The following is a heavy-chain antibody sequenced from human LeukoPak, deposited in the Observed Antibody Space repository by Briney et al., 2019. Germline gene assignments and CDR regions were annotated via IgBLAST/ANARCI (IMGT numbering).Heavy chain of an antibody. CDR2: INTDGTTT. V-gene: IGHV3-74*01. CDR1: GFSFSSNW. CDR3: ATAGADSGSNGY. Sequence: PGGSLRLSCAASGFSFSSNWMHWVRQPPGKGLVWVSLINTDGTTTTYADSVKGRFTISRDNAKNTLYLQMNSLRAEDTAVYYCATAGADSGSNGYWGQGTLLTVSS. D-gene: IGHD1-26*01. J-gene: IGHJ4*02.